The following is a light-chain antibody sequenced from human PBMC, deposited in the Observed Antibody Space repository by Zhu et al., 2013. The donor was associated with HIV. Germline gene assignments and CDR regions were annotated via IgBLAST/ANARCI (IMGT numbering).Light chain of an antibody. CDR3: QQYYSAPYT. CDR1: QSVLYNSNNKNY. V-gene: IGKV4-1*01. J-gene: IGKJ2*01. CDR2: WAS. Sequence: DIVMTQSPDSLAVSLGERATINCKSSQSVLYNSNNKNYLAWYQQRPGQPPKLLFYWASTRQSGVPDRFSGSGSGTDFTLTISSLQAEDVAVYYCQQYYSAPYTFGQGTNLEIK.